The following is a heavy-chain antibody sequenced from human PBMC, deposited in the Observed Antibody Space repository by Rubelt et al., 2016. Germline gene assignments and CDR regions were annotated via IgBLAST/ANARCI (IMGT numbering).Heavy chain of an antibody. CDR3: ARGYCSGGSCYSSTYYYYYGMDV. D-gene: IGHD2-15*01. V-gene: IGHV1-18*01. J-gene: IGHJ6*02. Sequence: QVQLVQSGAEVKKPGASVKVSCKASGYTFTSYGISWVRQAPGQGLEWMGWISAYNGNTNYAQKLQGRVTMTTDKSTSTAYMELSSLRSEDTAVYYCARGYCSGGSCYSSTYYYYYGMDVWGQGTTVTVSS. CDR1: GYTFTSYG. CDR2: ISAYNGNT.